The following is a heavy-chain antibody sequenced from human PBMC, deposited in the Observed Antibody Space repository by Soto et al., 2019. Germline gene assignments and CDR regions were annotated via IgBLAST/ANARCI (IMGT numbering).Heavy chain of an antibody. D-gene: IGHD4-17*01. CDR3: AHYFYRDYEGNWFDP. Sequence: QITLKESGPTLVKPTQTLTLTCTFSGFSLSTSGVGVGWIRQPPGKALEWLALIYWDDDKRYSPSLKSRLTITKHTSKNQVVLTMTNMDPVDTATYYCAHYFYRDYEGNWFDPWGQGTLVTVSS. CDR2: IYWDDDK. CDR1: GFSLSTSGVG. V-gene: IGHV2-5*02. J-gene: IGHJ5*02.